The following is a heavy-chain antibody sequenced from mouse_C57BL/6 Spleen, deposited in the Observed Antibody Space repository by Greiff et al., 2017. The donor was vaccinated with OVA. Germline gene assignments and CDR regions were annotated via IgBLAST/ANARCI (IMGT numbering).Heavy chain of an antibody. D-gene: IGHD2-4*01. V-gene: IGHV2-3*01. CDR2: IWGDGST. CDR3: AKSAGLRRGDAMDY. Sequence: VKLVESGPGLVAPSQSLSITCTVSGFSLTSYGVSWVRQPPGKGLEWLGVIWGDGSTNYHSALISRLSISKDNSKSQVFLKLNSLQTDDTATYYCAKSAGLRRGDAMDYWGQGTSVTVSS. CDR1: GFSLTSYG. J-gene: IGHJ4*01.